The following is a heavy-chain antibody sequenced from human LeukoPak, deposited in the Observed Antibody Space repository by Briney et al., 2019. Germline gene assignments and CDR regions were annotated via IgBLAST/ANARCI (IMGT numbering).Heavy chain of an antibody. CDR3: ASPGDDTSAYYRDWIDY. CDR2: ISGSGGST. V-gene: IGHV3-23*01. CDR1: DFTFSSYA. Sequence: QTGGSLRLSCEGSDFTFSSYAMSWVRQAPGKGLEWVSAISGSGGSTYYADSVKGRFTISRDNSKNTLYLQMNSLRAEDTAVYYCASPGDDTSAYYRDWIDYWGQGTLVTASS. J-gene: IGHJ4*02. D-gene: IGHD3-22*01.